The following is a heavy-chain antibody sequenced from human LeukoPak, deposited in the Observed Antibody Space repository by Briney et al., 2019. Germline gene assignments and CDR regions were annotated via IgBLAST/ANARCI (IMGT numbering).Heavy chain of an antibody. V-gene: IGHV4-38-2*01. CDR2: IYHSGST. J-gene: IGHJ2*01. D-gene: IGHD2-2*01. Sequence: PSEXXSLTCAVSGYSISSGYYWGWIRQPPGKGLEWIGSIYHSGSTYYNPSLKGRVTISVDTSKNQFSLKLSSVTAADTAVYYCARARQYQLHPYWYFDLWGRGTLVTVSS. CDR3: ARARQYQLHPYWYFDL. CDR1: GYSISSGYY.